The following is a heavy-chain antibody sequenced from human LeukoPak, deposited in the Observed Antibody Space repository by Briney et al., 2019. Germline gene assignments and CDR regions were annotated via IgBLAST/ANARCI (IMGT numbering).Heavy chain of an antibody. CDR2: ISGSGGST. CDR3: AKDSGVTMIVAPDY. Sequence: GGSLRLSCAASGFTFSSYAMSWVRQAPGKGLEWVSAISGSGGSTYYADSVKGRFTISRDNSKNTLHLQMNSLRAEDTAVYYCAKDSGVTMIVAPDYWGQGTLVTVSS. J-gene: IGHJ4*02. D-gene: IGHD3-22*01. CDR1: GFTFSSYA. V-gene: IGHV3-23*01.